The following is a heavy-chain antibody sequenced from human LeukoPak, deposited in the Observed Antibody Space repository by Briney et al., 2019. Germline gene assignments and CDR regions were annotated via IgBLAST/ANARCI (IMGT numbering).Heavy chain of an antibody. CDR1: GFTFSSYS. CDR2: ISTSGSTI. D-gene: IGHD3-22*01. CDR3: AKPQYDSSGYTQGPFDY. J-gene: IGHJ4*02. Sequence: GGSLRLSCAASGFTFSSYSMNWVRQAPGKGLEWVSYISTSGSTIYYGDSVKGRFTISRDNAKNSLYLQMNSLRAEDTAVYYCAKPQYDSSGYTQGPFDYWGQGTLVTVSS. V-gene: IGHV3-48*04.